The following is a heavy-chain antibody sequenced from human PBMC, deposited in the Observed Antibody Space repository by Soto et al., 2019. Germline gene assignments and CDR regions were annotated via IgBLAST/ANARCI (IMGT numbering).Heavy chain of an antibody. CDR2: IWNDGIRK. CDR3: ARDDDNHASALHF. V-gene: IGHV3-33*01. CDR1: GFTFSKYG. J-gene: IGHJ4*02. Sequence: PGGSLRLSCAASGFTFSKYGMHWVRQAPGKGLEWVALIWNDGIRKVYVDSVKGRFTISRDNSKNTLDLQMNNLRDEDTAVYYCARDDDNHASALHFWGPGTFVPLYS.